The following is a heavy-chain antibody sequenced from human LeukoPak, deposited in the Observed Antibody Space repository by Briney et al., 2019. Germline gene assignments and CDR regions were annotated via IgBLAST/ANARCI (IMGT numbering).Heavy chain of an antibody. J-gene: IGHJ3*02. CDR2: ISSTSSAI. Sequence: GGSLRLSCRASGFTFSSYSLNWVRQAPGKGLEGVSYISSTSSAIYYADSVKGRFTITRDNAKDSVDLQMNSVRDEDTGVYYCARTYGGDAFDIWGQGTMVTVSS. V-gene: IGHV3-48*02. D-gene: IGHD4-23*01. CDR1: GFTFSSYS. CDR3: ARTYGGDAFDI.